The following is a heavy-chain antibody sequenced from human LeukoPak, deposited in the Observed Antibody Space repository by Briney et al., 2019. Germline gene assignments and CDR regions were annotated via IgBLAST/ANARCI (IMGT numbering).Heavy chain of an antibody. CDR2: LYPGVGT. CDR3: ARLKFYDSTGYSPGHYMDV. CDR1: GGPIFSYY. D-gene: IGHD3-22*01. Sequence: SETLSLTCTVSGGPIFSYYWSWIRQTAGKGLEWIGRLYPGVGTDYNPSLKSRVTMSVDTSKKQFALKLIAVTGADTAVYYCARLKFYDSTGYSPGHYMDVWGKGTTVTVSS. V-gene: IGHV4-4*07. J-gene: IGHJ6*03.